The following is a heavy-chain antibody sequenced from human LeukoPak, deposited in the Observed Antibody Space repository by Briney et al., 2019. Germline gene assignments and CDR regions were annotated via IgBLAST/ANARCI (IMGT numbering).Heavy chain of an antibody. J-gene: IGHJ4*02. CDR3: ARDLRSGWSSY. CDR1: GFTFSLFE. D-gene: IGHD6-19*01. V-gene: IGHV3-48*03. CDR2: ISSGVTTI. Sequence: PGGSLRLSCAASGFTFSLFEMNWVRQAPGKGLEWISYISSGVTTIHYAGSVKGRFTISRDNAKNSIYLQMNSLRVEDTGVYYCARDLRSGWSSYWGQGALVIVSS.